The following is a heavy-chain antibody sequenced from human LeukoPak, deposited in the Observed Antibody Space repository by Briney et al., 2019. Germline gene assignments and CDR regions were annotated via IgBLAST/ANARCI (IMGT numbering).Heavy chain of an antibody. D-gene: IGHD3-3*01. J-gene: IGHJ4*02. Sequence: GGSLRLSCAASGFTVSSNYMSWVRQAPGKGLEWVSVIYSGGSTYYADSVKGRFTISRDNSKNTLYLQMNSLKTEDTAVYYCTAIDFGLDYWGQGTLVTVSS. CDR1: GFTVSSNY. CDR2: IYSGGST. CDR3: TAIDFGLDY. V-gene: IGHV3-53*01.